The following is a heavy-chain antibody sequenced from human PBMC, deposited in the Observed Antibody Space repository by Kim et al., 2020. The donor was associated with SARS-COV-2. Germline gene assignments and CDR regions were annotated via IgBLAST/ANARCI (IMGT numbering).Heavy chain of an antibody. J-gene: IGHJ6*02. D-gene: IGHD6-25*01. V-gene: IGHV4-59*01. CDR3: ARDSGYYHYYGMDV. Sequence: SETLSLTCTVSGGSISSYYWSWIRQPPGKGLEWIGYMYYSGSSNYNPSLKSRVTISVDTSRNQFSLKLSSVTAADTAVYYCARDSGYYHYYGMDVWGQGTTVTVSS. CDR2: MYYSGSS. CDR1: GGSISSYY.